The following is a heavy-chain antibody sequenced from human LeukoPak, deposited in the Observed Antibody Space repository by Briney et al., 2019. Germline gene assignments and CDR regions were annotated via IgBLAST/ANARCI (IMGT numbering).Heavy chain of an antibody. CDR1: GFTFNTYW. V-gene: IGHV3-7*01. Sequence: PGGSLRLSCAASGFTFNTYWKSWVRQAPGKGLEWVANIKQDGSEKYYVDSVEGRFTISRENARNSLYLQMNSLRAEDTAVYYCARLPKSGSYYNTFDPWGQGTLVTVSS. CDR3: ARLPKSGSYYNTFDP. CDR2: IKQDGSEK. D-gene: IGHD3-10*01. J-gene: IGHJ5*02.